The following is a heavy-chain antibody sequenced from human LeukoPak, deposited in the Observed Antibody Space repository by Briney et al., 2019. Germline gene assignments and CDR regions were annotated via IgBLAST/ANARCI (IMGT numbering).Heavy chain of an antibody. CDR3: ARDTSPSRYYDSSGYNDYFDY. CDR1: GYTFTSYG. J-gene: IGHJ4*02. Sequence: ASVKVSCKASGYTFTSYGISWVRQAPGQGLEWMGWISAYNGNTNYAQKLQGRVTMTTDTSTSTAYMELRSLRSDDTAVYYCARDTSPSRYYDSSGYNDYFDYWGRGTLVTVSS. D-gene: IGHD3-22*01. V-gene: IGHV1-18*01. CDR2: ISAYNGNT.